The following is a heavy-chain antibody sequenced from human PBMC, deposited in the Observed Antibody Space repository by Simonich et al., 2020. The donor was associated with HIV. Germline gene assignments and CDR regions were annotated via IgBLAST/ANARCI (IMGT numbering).Heavy chain of an antibody. CDR1: GGSFSGYF. CDR3: ASRRLWNSSPFDY. V-gene: IGHV4-34*01. Sequence: QVQLQQWGAGLLKPSETLSLTCAVYGGSFSGYFWSWIRQPPGKGLEWIGSIYHSGSHYDNPALKSRVTISVDTSKNQFALKLSSVTAADTAVYYCASRRLWNSSPFDYWGQGTLVTVS. CDR2: IYHSGSH. D-gene: IGHD6-13*01. J-gene: IGHJ4*02.